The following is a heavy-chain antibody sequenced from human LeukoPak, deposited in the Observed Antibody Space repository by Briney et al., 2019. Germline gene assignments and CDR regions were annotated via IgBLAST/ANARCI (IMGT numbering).Heavy chain of an antibody. Sequence: GSLRLSCAASGFTFSSYSTNWVRQAPGKGLEWVSSISSSSSYIYYADSVKGRFTISRDNAKNSLYLQMNSLRAEDTAVYYCAVLSMVRGVTLFDYWGQGTLVTVSS. CDR2: ISSSSSYI. V-gene: IGHV3-21*01. CDR1: GFTFSSYS. J-gene: IGHJ4*02. D-gene: IGHD3-10*01. CDR3: AVLSMVRGVTLFDY.